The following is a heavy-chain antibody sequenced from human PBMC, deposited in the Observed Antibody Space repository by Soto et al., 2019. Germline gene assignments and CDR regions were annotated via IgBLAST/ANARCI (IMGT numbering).Heavy chain of an antibody. J-gene: IGHJ3*02. Sequence: QVQLVQSGAEVKKPGASVKVSCKASGYTFTTYSIHWVRQAPGQRLEWMGWMNPLNGDTKYSQRFQGRLTIIRDTSASTAYRELSSLRSEDTAIYYCARGNSGAFDIWGQGTMVTVSS. CDR1: GYTFTTYS. D-gene: IGHD6-19*01. CDR3: ARGNSGAFDI. V-gene: IGHV1-3*01. CDR2: MNPLNGDT.